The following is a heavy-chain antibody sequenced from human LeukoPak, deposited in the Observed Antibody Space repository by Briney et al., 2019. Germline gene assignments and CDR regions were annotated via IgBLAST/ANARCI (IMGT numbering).Heavy chain of an antibody. J-gene: IGHJ5*02. Sequence: PSQTLSLTCTVSGGSISSGGYYWSWIRQRPGKGLEWIGYIYYSGSTYYNPALKRRVTRSVDTSKNQFSLKLSSATAADTAVYYCARVVGTMVRGVGNWFDPWGQGTLVTVSS. CDR1: GGSISSGGYY. CDR2: IYYSGST. D-gene: IGHD3-10*01. V-gene: IGHV4-31*03. CDR3: ARVVGTMVRGVGNWFDP.